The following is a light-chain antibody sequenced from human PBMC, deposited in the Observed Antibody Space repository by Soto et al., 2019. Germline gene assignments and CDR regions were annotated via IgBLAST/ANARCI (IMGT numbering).Light chain of an antibody. CDR1: QSVTWY. V-gene: IGKV3-11*01. CDR3: QQRTNWLT. CDR2: DAT. Sequence: EIVLTQSPATLSLSPGERATLSCRASQSVTWYLAWYQQKPGQAPRLLIYDATNRATGIPARFSGSGSGTDFTITISSLAPEDFAVYYCQQRTNWLTFGGGTRVEI. J-gene: IGKJ4*01.